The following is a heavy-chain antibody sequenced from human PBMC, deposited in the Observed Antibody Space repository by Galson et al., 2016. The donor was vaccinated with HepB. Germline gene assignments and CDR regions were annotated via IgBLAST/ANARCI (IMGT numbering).Heavy chain of an antibody. D-gene: IGHD2-8*01. Sequence: SLRLSCAASGFTFSSYGLNWVRQAPGKGLEWVAVVSHDGSETYYVDSVKGRLTISRDNSKNTLYLQMSSLRPEDTAVYYCAKHRREGVLILGHENALDVWGQGTMVTVSS. CDR3: AKHRREGVLILGHENALDV. CDR2: VSHDGSET. CDR1: GFTFSSYG. J-gene: IGHJ3*01. V-gene: IGHV3-30*18.